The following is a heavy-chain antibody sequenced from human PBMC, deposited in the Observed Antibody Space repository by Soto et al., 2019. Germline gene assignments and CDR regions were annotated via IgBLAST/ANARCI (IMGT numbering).Heavy chain of an antibody. Sequence: PSETLSLTCTVSGGSISSSSYYWGWIRQPPGKGLEWIGSIYYSGSTYYNPSLKSRVTISVDTSKNQFSLKLSSVTAADTAVYYCARDFWSGYYLYGMDVWGQGTTVTVS. CDR1: GGSISSSSYY. CDR2: IYYSGST. D-gene: IGHD3-3*01. J-gene: IGHJ6*02. V-gene: IGHV4-39*02. CDR3: ARDFWSGYYLYGMDV.